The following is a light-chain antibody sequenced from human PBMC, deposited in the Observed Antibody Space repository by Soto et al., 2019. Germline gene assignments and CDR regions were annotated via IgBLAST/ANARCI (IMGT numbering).Light chain of an antibody. V-gene: IGLV1-40*01. CDR2: ANN. Sequence: QAVVTQPPSMSGAPGQRITISCTGNSSNIGAGFDVQWYQQLPRTAPKLLIFANNNRPSGVPDRFSGSKSGTSASLAITGLQAEDEAEYCCQSYDTSLSAHVFGSGTKLTVL. J-gene: IGLJ1*01. CDR3: QSYDTSLSAHV. CDR1: SSNIGAGFD.